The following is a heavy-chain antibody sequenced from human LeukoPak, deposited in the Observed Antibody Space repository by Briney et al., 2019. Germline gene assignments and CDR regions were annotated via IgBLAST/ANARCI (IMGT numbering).Heavy chain of an antibody. Sequence: GGSLRLSCAASGFTFNNYGMHWVRQAPGKGLERVAVISYDGRNKHYPDSVKGRFTISRDISTDTLWLQMDSLRTEDTAVYYCAKGPLRGTAAAIDYWGQGTLVTVSS. V-gene: IGHV3-30*18. D-gene: IGHD2-2*01. CDR2: ISYDGRNK. J-gene: IGHJ4*02. CDR3: AKGPLRGTAAAIDY. CDR1: GFTFNNYG.